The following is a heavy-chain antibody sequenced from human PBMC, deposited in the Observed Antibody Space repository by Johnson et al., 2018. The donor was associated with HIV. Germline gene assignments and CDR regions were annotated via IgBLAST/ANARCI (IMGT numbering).Heavy chain of an antibody. J-gene: IGHJ3*02. CDR2: FFGGDGT. Sequence: EQLVESGGGLVQPGGSLRLSCAASGFTVSSYYMTWVRQAPGKGLEWVSVFFGGDGTYYADSVRGRFIISRDNSKNTLYLQMNSLRAEDKAVYYGARACRDGYTCDVYDIWGQGTMVTVSS. CDR3: ARACRDGYTCDVYDI. D-gene: IGHD5-24*01. CDR1: GFTVSSYY. V-gene: IGHV3-66*01.